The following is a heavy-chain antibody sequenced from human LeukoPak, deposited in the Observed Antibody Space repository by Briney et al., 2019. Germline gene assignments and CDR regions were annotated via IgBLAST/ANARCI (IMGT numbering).Heavy chain of an antibody. Sequence: PGGSLRLSCATSGFTFNSYWMSWVRQAPGKGLEWVANIKPDGSEKYYVASVTGRFTISRDNAKNSLYLQMNSLTAEDTALYYCARGASSGYRIDYWGQGTLVPVSA. CDR2: IKPDGSEK. CDR3: ARGASSGYRIDY. CDR1: GFTFNSYW. D-gene: IGHD5-18*01. J-gene: IGHJ4*02. V-gene: IGHV3-7*01.